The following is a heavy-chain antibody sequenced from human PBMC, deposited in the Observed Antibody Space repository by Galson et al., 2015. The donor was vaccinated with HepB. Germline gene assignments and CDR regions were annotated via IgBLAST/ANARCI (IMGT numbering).Heavy chain of an antibody. V-gene: IGHV3-73*01. CDR1: GFTFSGPA. CDR3: TRLADFSGYSSS. D-gene: IGHD6-13*01. J-gene: IGHJ4*02. CDR2: IRSKTSNYAT. Sequence: SLRLSCAASGFTFSGPAIHWVRQTSGKGLEWVGRIRSKTSNYATAYAASLKGRFSISRDDSKNTAYLHMRSLKTEDTAVYFCTRLADFSGYSSSWGQGTLVTVSS.